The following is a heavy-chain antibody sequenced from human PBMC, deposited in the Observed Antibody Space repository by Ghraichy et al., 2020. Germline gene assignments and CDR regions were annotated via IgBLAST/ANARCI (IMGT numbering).Heavy chain of an antibody. CDR3: ATSLAEIKGRYDL. D-gene: IGHD3-3*02. J-gene: IGHJ5*02. V-gene: IGHV1-18*04. CDR1: GYTFTNFV. CDR2: ISGYNGDT. Sequence: ASVKVSCKACGYTFTNFVVIWVRQAPGQGLEWMGWISGYNGDTNYSQKLHGRVTMTTDKSATTAYMELRSLRSDDTAVYYCATSLAEIKGRYDLWGQGTLVTVSS.